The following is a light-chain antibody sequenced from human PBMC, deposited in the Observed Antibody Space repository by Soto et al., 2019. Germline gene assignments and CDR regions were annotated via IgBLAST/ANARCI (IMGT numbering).Light chain of an antibody. V-gene: IGKV2-30*01. CDR1: ESVVGSITD. CDR3: MQDKAWPWT. Sequence: VMTQSPLSLPVTPGQPASISCRSSESVVGSITDLTWFQQRPGQPPRRLIYKGSERDSGVPEXXSGSGSGTNFTLKISRVEAEDVGVYYCMQDKAWPWTFGQGTKVEIK. CDR2: KGS. J-gene: IGKJ1*01.